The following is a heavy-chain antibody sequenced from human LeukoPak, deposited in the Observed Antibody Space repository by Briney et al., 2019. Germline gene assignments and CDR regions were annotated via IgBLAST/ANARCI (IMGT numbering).Heavy chain of an antibody. J-gene: IGHJ6*03. CDR1: GGSFSGYY. CDR2: INHSGST. D-gene: IGHD3-10*01. V-gene: IGHV4-34*01. CDR3: ARAASGDAVDYYGSGRRYYSYYMDV. Sequence: SETLSLTCAVYGGSFSGYYWSWIRQPPGKGLEWIGEINHSGSTNYNPSLKSRVTMSLDTSKNQFSLEVMSVTAADTAVYYCARAASGDAVDYYGSGRRYYSYYMDVWGTGTTVTISS.